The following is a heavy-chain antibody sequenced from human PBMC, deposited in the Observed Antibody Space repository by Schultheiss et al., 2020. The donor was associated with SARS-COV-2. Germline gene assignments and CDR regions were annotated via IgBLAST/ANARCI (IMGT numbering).Heavy chain of an antibody. CDR2: INPSGGST. V-gene: IGHV1-46*01. CDR1: GYTFTGYY. Sequence: ASVKVSCKASGYTFTGYYMHWVRQAPGQGLEWMGIINPSGGSTSYAQKFQGRVTMTRETSISTAYMELTSLRSDDTAVYYCARDQSAVAVGENWFDPWGQGTLVTVSS. J-gene: IGHJ5*02. D-gene: IGHD6-19*01. CDR3: ARDQSAVAVGENWFDP.